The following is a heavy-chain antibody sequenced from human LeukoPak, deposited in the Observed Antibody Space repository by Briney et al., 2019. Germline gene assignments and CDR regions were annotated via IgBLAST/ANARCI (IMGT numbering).Heavy chain of an antibody. V-gene: IGHV3-11*06. CDR3: ARDCSSTSCYVFWEPGYGMDV. D-gene: IGHD2-2*01. J-gene: IGHJ6*02. CDR2: ISSSRSYT. CDR1: GFTFSDYY. Sequence: GGSLRLSCAASGFTFSDYYMSWILHAPWKGLDWVSHISSSRSYTNYADSVKGRFTISRDNAKNSLYLQMNSLRAEDTAVYYCARDCSSTSCYVFWEPGYGMDVWGQGTTVTVSS.